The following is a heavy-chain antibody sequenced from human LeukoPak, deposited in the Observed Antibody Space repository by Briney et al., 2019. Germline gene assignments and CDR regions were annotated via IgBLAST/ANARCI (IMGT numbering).Heavy chain of an antibody. J-gene: IGHJ6*02. D-gene: IGHD3-10*01. V-gene: IGHV1-18*01. CDR3: AREEAPRTYYYGSGSHSYCYYGMDV. CDR1: GYTFTSYG. Sequence: ASVKVSCKASGYTFTSYGISWVRQAPGQGLAWVGWISAYNGNTNYAQKLQGRVTMTTDTSTSTAYMELRSLRSDDTAVYYCAREEAPRTYYYGSGSHSYCYYGMDVWGQGTTVTVSS. CDR2: ISAYNGNT.